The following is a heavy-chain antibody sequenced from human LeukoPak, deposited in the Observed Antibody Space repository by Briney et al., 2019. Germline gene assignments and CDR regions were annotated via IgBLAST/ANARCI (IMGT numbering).Heavy chain of an antibody. CDR3: ARVSCSSTSCKRYYYYGMDV. D-gene: IGHD2-2*01. CDR2: IYFSGSN. V-gene: IGHV4-31*03. CDR1: GGCISRGGYY. Sequence: TQTLCITCTVSGGCISRGGYYLSWIRPPPGQSLVWLGYIYFSGSNYYNPSLKSRVTISVDTSKNQFSLKLSSVTAADTAVYYCARVSCSSTSCKRYYYYGMDVWGKGTTVTVSS. J-gene: IGHJ6*04.